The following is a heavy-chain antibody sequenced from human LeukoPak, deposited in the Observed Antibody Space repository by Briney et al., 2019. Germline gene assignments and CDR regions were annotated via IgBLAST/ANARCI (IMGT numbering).Heavy chain of an antibody. Sequence: SETLSLTCAVYGGSFSGYYWSWIRQPPGKGLEWIGEINHSGSTNYNPSLKSRVTIPVDTSKNQFSLKLSSVTAADTAVYYCARGRGRGVIIKWRKYNWFDPWGQGTLVTVSS. J-gene: IGHJ5*02. CDR3: ARGRGRGVIIKWRKYNWFDP. CDR1: GGSFSGYY. V-gene: IGHV4-34*01. D-gene: IGHD3-10*01. CDR2: INHSGST.